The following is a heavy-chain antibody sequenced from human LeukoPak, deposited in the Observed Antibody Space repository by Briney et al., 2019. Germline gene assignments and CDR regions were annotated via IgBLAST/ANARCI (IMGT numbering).Heavy chain of an antibody. CDR2: IKQDGSEK. D-gene: IGHD2-15*01. CDR1: GFTFSTYW. Sequence: PGGSLRLSCAASGFTFSTYWMSWVRQAPGKGLEWVAKIKQDGSEKYYVDSVKGRFTISRDNAKYSVYLQMNSLRVEDTAVYYCARGQLADVYWGQGALVTVSS. J-gene: IGHJ4*02. CDR3: ARGQLADVY. V-gene: IGHV3-7*01.